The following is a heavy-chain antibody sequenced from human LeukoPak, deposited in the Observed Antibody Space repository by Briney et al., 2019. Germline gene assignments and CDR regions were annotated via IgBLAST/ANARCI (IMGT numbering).Heavy chain of an antibody. D-gene: IGHD5-24*01. Sequence: GASVKVSCKPSGYTFTSYYMRWVRQAPGQGLKGMEIINPIGGSTIYAQKFQGRVTMTRDTSTSTVYMELSSMRSEDTAVYYCARALRMATIPGVNMNYFDYWGQGTLVTVSS. CDR3: ARALRMATIPGVNMNYFDY. CDR1: GYTFTSYY. V-gene: IGHV1-46*01. CDR2: INPIGGST. J-gene: IGHJ4*02.